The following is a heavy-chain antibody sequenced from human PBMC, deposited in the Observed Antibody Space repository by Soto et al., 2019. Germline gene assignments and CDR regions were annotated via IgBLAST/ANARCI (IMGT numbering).Heavy chain of an antibody. CDR3: ARVPASRYGNWFDP. CDR1: GGSISSYY. D-gene: IGHD6-13*01. V-gene: IGHV4-59*01. J-gene: IGHJ5*02. Sequence: QVQLRESGPGLVKPSETLSLTCTVSGGSISSYYWGWIRQPPGKGLEWIGYIYYTGNTNYNPSLKSRVTVELDTSKSPSSLKLTSVTAADTAVYYCARVPASRYGNWFDPWGPGTLVTVSS. CDR2: IYYTGNT.